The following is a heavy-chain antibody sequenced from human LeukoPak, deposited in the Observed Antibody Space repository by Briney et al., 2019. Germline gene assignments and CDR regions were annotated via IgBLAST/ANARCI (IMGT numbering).Heavy chain of an antibody. V-gene: IGHV3-74*03. D-gene: IGHD6-6*01. CDR1: GFTFRNHW. Sequence: GGSLRLSCAASGFTFRNHWMHWVRQTPGKGLVWVSRISSDGSSTTYADSVKGRFTISRGNAKNTLYLQMNNLRAEDTAMYYCARDQRVTGRPDIDYWGQGTLVIVSS. CDR3: ARDQRVTGRPDIDY. CDR2: ISSDGSST. J-gene: IGHJ4*02.